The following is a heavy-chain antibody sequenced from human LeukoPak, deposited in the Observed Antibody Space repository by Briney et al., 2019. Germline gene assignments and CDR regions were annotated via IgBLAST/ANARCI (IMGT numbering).Heavy chain of an antibody. Sequence: ASVKVSCKASGYTFTVYYMHWVRQAPGQGLEWMGWINPNSGGTNYARKFQGRVTMTRDTSISTAYMEVSRLRSDDTAVYYCARGAHYHDSSEGYDYWGQGTLVTVSS. CDR2: INPNSGGT. D-gene: IGHD3-22*01. CDR3: ARGAHYHDSSEGYDY. CDR1: GYTFTVYY. V-gene: IGHV1-2*02. J-gene: IGHJ4*02.